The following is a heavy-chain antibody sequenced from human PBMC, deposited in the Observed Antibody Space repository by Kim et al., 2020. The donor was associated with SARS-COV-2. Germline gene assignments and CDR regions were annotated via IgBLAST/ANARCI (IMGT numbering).Heavy chain of an antibody. CDR1: GFTFTTSA. CDR3: AAAIIAGREASYSGLDV. D-gene: IGHD3-9*01. V-gene: IGHV1-58*01. CDR2: IVVGSAKT. J-gene: IGHJ6*02. Sequence: SVKVSCKASGFTFTTSAVQWVRQARGQRLEWIGWIVVGSAKTNSAQKFQERVTITRAMSTRKAYMELGSLRPEAPARYYCAAAIIAGREASYSGLDVWG.